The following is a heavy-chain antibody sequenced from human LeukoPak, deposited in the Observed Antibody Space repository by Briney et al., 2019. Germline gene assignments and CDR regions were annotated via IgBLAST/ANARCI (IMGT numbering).Heavy chain of an antibody. Sequence: GGSLRLSCAASGFTFDDYAMHWVRQAPGKGLEWVSGISWNSGSIGYADSVKGRFTISRDNSKNTLYLQMNSLRAEDTAVYYCARDVRTHYYYYGMDVWGQGTTVTVSS. V-gene: IGHV3-9*01. CDR2: ISWNSGSI. CDR3: ARDVRTHYYYYGMDV. CDR1: GFTFDDYA. J-gene: IGHJ6*02. D-gene: IGHD3-3*01.